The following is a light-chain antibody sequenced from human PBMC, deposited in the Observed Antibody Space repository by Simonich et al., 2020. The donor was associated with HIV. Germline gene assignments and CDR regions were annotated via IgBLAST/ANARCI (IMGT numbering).Light chain of an antibody. CDR2: DAS. Sequence: EIVLTQSPATLSLSPGERATLSCRASQSVSSYLAWYQQKPGQAPRLLIYDASNRATGIPARCSGSGSGTEFTLTISSLQSEDFAVYYCQQYNNWPLTFGGGTKVEIK. CDR3: QQYNNWPLT. CDR1: QSVSSY. V-gene: IGKV3-15*01. J-gene: IGKJ4*01.